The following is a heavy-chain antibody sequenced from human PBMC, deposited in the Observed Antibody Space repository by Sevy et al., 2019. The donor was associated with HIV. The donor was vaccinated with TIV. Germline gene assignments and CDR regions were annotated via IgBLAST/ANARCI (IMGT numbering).Heavy chain of an antibody. J-gene: IGHJ6*02. CDR1: GGSTSTYY. CDR2: ISDSGFS. CDR3: ARGGGRTDWGMDV. Sequence: SEILSLTCTVSGGSTSTYYWNWIRQPPGKGLEWIGYISDSGFSNENPSLRSRVTISIDTSKNQFSLRLTSVSAADTAVYYCARGGGRTDWGMDVWGPGTTVTVSS. D-gene: IGHD1-1*01. V-gene: IGHV4-59*01.